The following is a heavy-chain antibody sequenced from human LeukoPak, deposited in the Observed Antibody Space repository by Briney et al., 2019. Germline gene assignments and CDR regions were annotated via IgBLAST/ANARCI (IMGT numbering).Heavy chain of an antibody. CDR3: ARPSSLDGSGRYYIDY. J-gene: IGHJ4*02. Sequence: PGGSLRLSCAVSGFTVSNNFMNWVRQAPGKGLEWVSVTHSDGTTHFADSVQGRFTISRDNSKNTLYLQMNSLRDEDTAVYYCARPSSLDGSGRYYIDYWGQGTLVTVSS. CDR2: THSDGTT. D-gene: IGHD3-10*01. V-gene: IGHV3-66*01. CDR1: GFTVSNNF.